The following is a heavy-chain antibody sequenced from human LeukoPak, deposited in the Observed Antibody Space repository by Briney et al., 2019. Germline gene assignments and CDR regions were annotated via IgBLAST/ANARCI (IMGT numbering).Heavy chain of an antibody. CDR1: GVILSDYW. D-gene: IGHD3-10*01. J-gene: IGHJ4*02. Sequence: GGTLRLSCTASGVILSDYWMSWVRQAPGRGLEWWATIKQDGSEKSYVDSVKGRFTISRDNAKKALYLQMNRLRGDDTAVYYCARGGGGYWGQGTLVTVSS. CDR2: IKQDGSEK. CDR3: ARGGGGY. V-gene: IGHV3-7*01.